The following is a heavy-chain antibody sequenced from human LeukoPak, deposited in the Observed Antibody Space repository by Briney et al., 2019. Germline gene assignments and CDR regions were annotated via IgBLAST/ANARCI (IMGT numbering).Heavy chain of an antibody. J-gene: IGHJ4*02. CDR3: ATLGYSYGTDY. CDR1: GGSISSYY. D-gene: IGHD5-18*01. CDR2: IYTSGST. V-gene: IGHV4-4*07. Sequence: SETLSLTCTVSGGSISSYYWSWIRQPAGKGLEWIGRIYTSGSTNYNPSLKSRVTISVDTSKNQFSLKLSSVTAADTAVYYCATLGYSYGTDYWGQGTLVTVSS.